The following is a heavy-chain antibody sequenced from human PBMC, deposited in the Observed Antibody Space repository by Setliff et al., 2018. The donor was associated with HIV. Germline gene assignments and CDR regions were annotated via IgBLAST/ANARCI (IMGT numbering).Heavy chain of an antibody. CDR1: GDSISSSNYY. D-gene: IGHD3-10*01. J-gene: IGHJ4*02. Sequence: SETLSLTCAVSGDSISSSNYYWGWIRQPPGKGLEWVGSIDNSGSTYYTPSLNSRVTISVDTSKNQFSLKLTSVTAADTAVYYCARSRWLSNTAYYFDFWGRGKLVTVSS. V-gene: IGHV4-39*01. CDR2: IDNSGST. CDR3: ARSRWLSNTAYYFDF.